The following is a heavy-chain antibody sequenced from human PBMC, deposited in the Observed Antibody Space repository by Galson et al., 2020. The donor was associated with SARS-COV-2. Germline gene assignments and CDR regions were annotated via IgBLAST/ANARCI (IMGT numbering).Heavy chain of an antibody. Sequence: TLSLTCTVSGGSINSGFHYWSWIRQPAGKGLEWIGRIYTSGTTTYNPSLKSRVTISIDTSKNRFSLKLSSVTAADTAVYYCARDPFYYDSSGYQTWYFDLWGRGTLVTVSS. CDR2: IYTSGTT. V-gene: IGHV4-61*02. CDR3: ARDPFYYDSSGYQTWYFDL. J-gene: IGHJ2*01. D-gene: IGHD3-22*01. CDR1: GGSINSGFHY.